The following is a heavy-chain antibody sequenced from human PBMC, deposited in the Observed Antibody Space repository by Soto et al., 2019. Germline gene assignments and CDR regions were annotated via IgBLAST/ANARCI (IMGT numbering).Heavy chain of an antibody. D-gene: IGHD3-22*01. V-gene: IGHV2-5*02. J-gene: IGHJ3*02. Sequence: SGPTLVNPTQTLTLTCPFSGFSLSTSGVGVGWIRQPPGKALEWLALIYWDDDKRYSPSLKSRLTITKDTSKNQVVLTMTNMDPVDTATYYCAHSGYYDSSGYWIAFDIWGQGTMVTVSS. CDR1: GFSLSTSGVG. CDR3: AHSGYYDSSGYWIAFDI. CDR2: IYWDDDK.